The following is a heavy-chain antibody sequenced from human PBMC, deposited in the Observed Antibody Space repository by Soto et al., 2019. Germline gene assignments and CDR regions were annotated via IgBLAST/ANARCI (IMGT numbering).Heavy chain of an antibody. CDR3: ARSAGGSYPQYDY. Sequence: QVQLVESGGGVVQPGRSLRLSCAAPGFTFSSYAMHWVRQAPGTGLEWVAVISYDGRDKYYPDSVKGRFTISRDNSKNTLYLQMNSLRAEDTAVYYCARSAGGSYPQYDYWGQGTLVTVSS. D-gene: IGHD1-26*01. CDR1: GFTFSSYA. CDR2: ISYDGRDK. V-gene: IGHV3-30*04. J-gene: IGHJ4*02.